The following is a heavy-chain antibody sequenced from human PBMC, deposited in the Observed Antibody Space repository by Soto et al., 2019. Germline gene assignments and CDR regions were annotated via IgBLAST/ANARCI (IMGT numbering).Heavy chain of an antibody. CDR3: ARDFSGCSGGSCYPDYYYGMDV. J-gene: IGHJ6*02. D-gene: IGHD2-15*01. CDR2: ISSSSSYI. V-gene: IGHV3-21*01. CDR1: GFTFSSYS. Sequence: GGSLRLSCAASGFTFSSYSMNWVRQAPGKGLEWVSSISSSSSYIYYADSVKGRFTISRDNAKNSLYLQMNSLRAEDTAVYYCARDFSGCSGGSCYPDYYYGMDVWGQGTTVTVSS.